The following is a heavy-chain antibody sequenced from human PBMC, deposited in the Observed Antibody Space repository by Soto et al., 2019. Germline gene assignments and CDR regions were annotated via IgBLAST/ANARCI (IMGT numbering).Heavy chain of an antibody. Sequence: LRLSCAASGFTVSSNYMSWVRQAPGKGLEWVSVIYSGGSTYYADSVKGRFTISRDNSKNTLYLQMNSLRAEDTAVYYCARAGRYSYGLDVWGQGTTVTVSS. J-gene: IGHJ6*02. CDR1: GFTVSSNY. V-gene: IGHV3-53*01. CDR3: ARAGRYSYGLDV. CDR2: IYSGGST. D-gene: IGHD5-18*01.